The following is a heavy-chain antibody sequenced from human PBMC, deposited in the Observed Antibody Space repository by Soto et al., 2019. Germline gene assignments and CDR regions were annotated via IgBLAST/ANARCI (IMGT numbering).Heavy chain of an antibody. J-gene: IGHJ4*02. Sequence: EVLLLESGGGLVPRGGSLRLSCEASGFTFNTFAMSWVRQAPGRGLEWVSRINKSGGSRYYSDSVRGRFTVSRDNSKNTLFLQINSLRDVDTAIYYCAKGAEMPTIPFDYWGQGALVTVSS. CDR1: GFTFNTFA. CDR2: INKSGGSR. D-gene: IGHD1-1*01. CDR3: AKGAEMPTIPFDY. V-gene: IGHV3-23*01.